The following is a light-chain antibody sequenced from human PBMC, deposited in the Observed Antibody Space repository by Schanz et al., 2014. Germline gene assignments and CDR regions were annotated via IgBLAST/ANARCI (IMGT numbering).Light chain of an antibody. CDR1: SSDVGVYNY. V-gene: IGLV2-14*03. CDR2: DVS. CDR3: NSYTTSGTVV. Sequence: QSALTQPASVSGSPGQSITISCTGTSSDVGVYNYVSWYQQHPGKAPKLMIYDVSYRPSGISSRFSGSKSGNTASLTISGLQAEDEADYYCNSYTTSGTVVFGGGTKLTVL. J-gene: IGLJ2*01.